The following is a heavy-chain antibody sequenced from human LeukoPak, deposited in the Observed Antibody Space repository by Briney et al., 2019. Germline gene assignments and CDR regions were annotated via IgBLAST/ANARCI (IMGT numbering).Heavy chain of an antibody. D-gene: IGHD3-10*01. Sequence: PSETLSLTCAVYGGSFSGYYWSWIRQPPGKGLEWIGEINHSGSTNYNPSLKSRVTISVDTSKNQFSLKLSSVTAADTAVYYCARAVILWFGEFYGMDVWGQGTPVTVSS. CDR2: INHSGST. V-gene: IGHV4-34*01. J-gene: IGHJ6*02. CDR3: ARAVILWFGEFYGMDV. CDR1: GGSFSGYY.